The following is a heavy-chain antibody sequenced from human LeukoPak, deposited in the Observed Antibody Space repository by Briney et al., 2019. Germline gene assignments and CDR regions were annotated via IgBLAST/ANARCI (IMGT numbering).Heavy chain of an antibody. J-gene: IGHJ4*02. Sequence: PGGSLRLSCAASGFTFSSYAMSWVRQAPGKGLEWVSAISGRGGSTYYADSVKGRFTISRDNSKNTLYLQMNSLRAEDTAVYYCAKGTSSWYSKGYFDYWGQGTLVTVSS. CDR3: AKGTSSWYSKGYFDY. CDR1: GFTFSSYA. D-gene: IGHD6-13*01. CDR2: ISGRGGST. V-gene: IGHV3-23*01.